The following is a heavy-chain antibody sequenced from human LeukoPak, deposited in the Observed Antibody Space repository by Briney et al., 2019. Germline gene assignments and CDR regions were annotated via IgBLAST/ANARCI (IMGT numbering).Heavy chain of an antibody. CDR1: GFTFNNYG. D-gene: IGHD3-22*01. V-gene: IGHV3-23*01. CDR3: AKDRSSSGYYLFDY. CDR2: ISGSGGST. J-gene: IGHJ4*02. Sequence: GGSLRLSCAASGFTFNNYGMHWVRQAPGKGLEWVSAISGSGGSTYYADSVKGRFTISRDNSKNTLYLQMNSLRAEDTAVYYCAKDRSSSGYYLFDYWGQGTLVTVSS.